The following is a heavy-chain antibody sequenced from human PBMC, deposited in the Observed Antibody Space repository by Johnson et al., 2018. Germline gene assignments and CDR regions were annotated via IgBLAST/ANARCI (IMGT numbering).Heavy chain of an antibody. CDR1: AFAFSSSW. CDR2: IHPDGSRK. Sequence: VQLQESGGGLVQPGGSLRLSCAASAFAFSSSWMTWVRQAPGRGLEYVANIHPDGSRKGYLDSVQGRFIISRDNAKKSLYLQMNSLRAGDTAVYHCVCASGITYPYFQKWGQGSLVTVSS. J-gene: IGHJ1*01. CDR3: VCASGITYPYFQK. V-gene: IGHV3-7*03. D-gene: IGHD3-10*01.